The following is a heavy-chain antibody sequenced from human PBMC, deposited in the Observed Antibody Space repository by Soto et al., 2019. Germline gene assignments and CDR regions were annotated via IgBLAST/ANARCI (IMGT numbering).Heavy chain of an antibody. Sequence: SESLSLTYTVSGSSISGYYWTWIRQPPGKGLVWIGYLYYCGSNNPTPPLKSQVTISVVTSKTLFALKLISVTAADRDVYYCVRVNDFWTGYYYTNGFEPWGQGTLVIVSS. J-gene: IGHJ5*02. D-gene: IGHD3-3*01. CDR2: LYYCGSN. CDR1: GSSISGYY. V-gene: IGHV4-59*01. CDR3: VRVNDFWTGYYYTNGFEP.